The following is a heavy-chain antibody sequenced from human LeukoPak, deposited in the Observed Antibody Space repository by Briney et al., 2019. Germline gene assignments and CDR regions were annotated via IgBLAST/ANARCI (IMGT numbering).Heavy chain of an antibody. CDR1: GYTFTSYY. CDR2: INPSGGST. D-gene: IGHD6-13*01. CDR3: ARDHSSSWLFDY. V-gene: IGHV1-46*01. Sequence: ASVKVSCKASGYTFTSYYMHWVRQASGQGLEWMGIINPSGGSTSYAQKFQGRVTMTRDMSTSTVYMELSSLRSEDTAVYYCARDHSSSWLFDYWGQGTLVTVSS. J-gene: IGHJ4*02.